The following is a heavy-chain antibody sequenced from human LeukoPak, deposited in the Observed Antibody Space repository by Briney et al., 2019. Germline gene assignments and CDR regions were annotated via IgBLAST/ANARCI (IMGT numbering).Heavy chain of an antibody. D-gene: IGHD7-27*01. V-gene: IGHV3-48*04. Sequence: GGSLRLSCAASGFTFSSYSMNWVRQAPGKGLEWVSYISSSGSTIYYADSVKGRFTISRDNAKNSLYLQMNSLRAEDTAVYYCARDLGPNREFDYWGQGTLVTVSS. CDR3: ARDLGPNREFDY. J-gene: IGHJ4*02. CDR2: ISSSGSTI. CDR1: GFTFSSYS.